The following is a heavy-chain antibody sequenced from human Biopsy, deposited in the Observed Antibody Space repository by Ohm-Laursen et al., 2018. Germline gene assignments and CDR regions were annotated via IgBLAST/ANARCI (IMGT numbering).Heavy chain of an antibody. J-gene: IGHJ4*02. Sequence: GASVTASCKASGYTFTNYNVNWVRQATGQGLEWMGWMNPNSGNTGYAQKFQGRVTMTRNTSISTAYMELSSLTSVRTAVSYCARDFNYDGGGSFNFDYWGQGTLVTVSS. CDR1: GYTFTNYN. D-gene: IGHD3-22*01. CDR3: ARDFNYDGGGSFNFDY. V-gene: IGHV1-8*01. CDR2: MNPNSGNT.